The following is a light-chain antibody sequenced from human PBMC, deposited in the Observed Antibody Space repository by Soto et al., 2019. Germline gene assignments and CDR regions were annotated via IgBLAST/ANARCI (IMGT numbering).Light chain of an antibody. Sequence: QSVLTQYPSASGSPGQSVTISCTGTSSDVGGYNYVSWYQQHPGKAPKLMIFEVSKRPSGVPDRFSGSKSGSTASLTVSGLQPEDEADYYCSSYAGNNNKMVFGGGTKVTVL. J-gene: IGLJ2*01. CDR2: EVS. CDR1: SSDVGGYNY. CDR3: SSYAGNNNKMV. V-gene: IGLV2-8*01.